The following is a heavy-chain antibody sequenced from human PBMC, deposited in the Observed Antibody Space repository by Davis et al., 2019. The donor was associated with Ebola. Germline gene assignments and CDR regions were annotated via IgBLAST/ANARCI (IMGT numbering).Heavy chain of an antibody. D-gene: IGHD1-1*01. V-gene: IGHV3-21*01. J-gene: IGHJ4*02. CDR3: ARDSGGYGYFDY. CDR2: ISSSSSYI. CDR1: GFTFSSYS. Sequence: GESLKISCAASGFTFSSYSMNWVRQAPGKGLEWVSSISSSSSYIYYADSVKGRFTISRDNAKNSLYLQMNSLRAEDTAVYYCARDSGGYGYFDYWGQGTLVTVSS.